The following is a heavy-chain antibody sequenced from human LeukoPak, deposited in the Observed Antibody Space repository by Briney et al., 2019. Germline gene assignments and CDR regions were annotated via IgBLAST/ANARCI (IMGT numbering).Heavy chain of an antibody. Sequence: ASVKVSCKASGYMFTTSFMHWVRQAPGQGLEWMGIINPSGGSTSYAQKFQGRVTMTRDTSTSTVYMELSSLRSEDTAVYYCARGGIVVVPAAIPFGYWGQGTLVTVSS. V-gene: IGHV1-46*01. CDR3: ARGGIVVVPAAIPFGY. CDR2: INPSGGST. D-gene: IGHD2-2*01. CDR1: GYMFTTSF. J-gene: IGHJ4*02.